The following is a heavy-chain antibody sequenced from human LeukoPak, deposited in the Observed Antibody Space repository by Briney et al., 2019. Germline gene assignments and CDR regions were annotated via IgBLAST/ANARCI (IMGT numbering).Heavy chain of an antibody. D-gene: IGHD1-26*01. CDR3: AMVGSIVGATFDY. Sequence: ASVKVSCKASGYTFTGYYMHWVRQAPGQGLEWMGWISAYNGNTNYAQKLQGRVTMTTDTSTSTAYMELRSLRSDDTAVYYCAMVGSIVGATFDYWGQGTLVTVSS. J-gene: IGHJ4*02. CDR1: GYTFTGYY. CDR2: ISAYNGNT. V-gene: IGHV1-18*04.